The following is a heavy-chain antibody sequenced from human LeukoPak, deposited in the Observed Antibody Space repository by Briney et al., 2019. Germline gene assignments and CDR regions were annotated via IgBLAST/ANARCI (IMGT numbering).Heavy chain of an antibody. V-gene: IGHV4-39*07. J-gene: IGHJ2*01. CDR2: IYYSGST. D-gene: IGHD6-13*01. CDR3: ARDPTSWYYADYWYFDL. CDR1: GGSISSSSYY. Sequence: SETLSLTCTVSGGSISSSSYYWGWIRQPPGKGLEWIGSIYYSGSTYYNPSLKSRVTISVDTSKNQFSLKLSSVTAADTAVYYCARDPTSWYYADYWYFDLWGRGTLVTVSS.